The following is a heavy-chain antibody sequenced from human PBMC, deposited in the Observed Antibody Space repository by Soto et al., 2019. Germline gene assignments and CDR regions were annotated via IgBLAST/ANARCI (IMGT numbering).Heavy chain of an antibody. CDR2: IYYSGST. Sequence: SETLSLTCTVSGGSISSYYWSWIRQPPGKGLEWIGYIYYSGSTNYNPSLKSRVTISVDTSKNQFSLKLSSVTAADTAVYYCARVKTAMVRGVIIPYYYYGMDVWGQGTTVTVCS. CDR3: ARVKTAMVRGVIIPYYYYGMDV. V-gene: IGHV4-59*01. D-gene: IGHD3-10*01. CDR1: GGSISSYY. J-gene: IGHJ6*02.